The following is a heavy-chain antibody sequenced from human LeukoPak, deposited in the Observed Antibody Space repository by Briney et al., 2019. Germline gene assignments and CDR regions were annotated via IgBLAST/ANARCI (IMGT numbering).Heavy chain of an antibody. CDR2: ISSGSRSI. V-gene: IGHV3-21*01. Sequence: GGSLRLSCAVSGFTFSNYGMNWLRQAPGKGLDWVSFISSGSRSIYYADSVKGRFTISRDNAKNSLYLQMNSLRSEDTAVYYCARDNYDYGDYYFDYWGEGTLVTVS. CDR1: GFTFSNYG. J-gene: IGHJ4*02. CDR3: ARDNYDYGDYYFDY. D-gene: IGHD4-17*01.